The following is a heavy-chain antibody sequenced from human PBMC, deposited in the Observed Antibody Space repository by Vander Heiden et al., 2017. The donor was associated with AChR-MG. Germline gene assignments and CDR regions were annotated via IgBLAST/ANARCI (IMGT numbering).Heavy chain of an antibody. D-gene: IGHD3-22*01. CDR2: INPNSGGT. Sequence: QVQLVQSGAEVKKPGASVKVSCKASGYTFTGYYMHWVRQAPGQGLEWMGWINPNSGGTNYAQKFQGRVTMTRDTSISTAYMELSRLRSDDTAVYYCARELDSFYDSSHRNFDYWGQGTLVTVSS. J-gene: IGHJ4*02. CDR1: GYTFTGYY. V-gene: IGHV1-2*02. CDR3: ARELDSFYDSSHRNFDY.